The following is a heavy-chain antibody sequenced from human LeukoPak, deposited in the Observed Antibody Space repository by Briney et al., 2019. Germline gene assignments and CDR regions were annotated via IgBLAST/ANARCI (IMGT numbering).Heavy chain of an antibody. CDR3: ARRVLTITNPYFDY. CDR2: VGSNGGST. Sequence: PGGSLRLSCAASGFTFSSYSMSWVRQAPGRGLEWVSTVGSNGGSTWYADSVKGRFTISRDNSKNTQYLQMNSLRAEDTAVYYCARRVLTITNPYFDYWGQGALVTVAS. D-gene: IGHD4/OR15-4a*01. CDR1: GFTFSSYS. V-gene: IGHV3-23*01. J-gene: IGHJ4*02.